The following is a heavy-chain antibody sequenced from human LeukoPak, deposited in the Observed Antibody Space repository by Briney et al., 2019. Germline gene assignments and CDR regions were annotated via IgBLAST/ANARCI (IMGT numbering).Heavy chain of an antibody. CDR1: GYRFSDYW. CDR2: IYPDDSDT. V-gene: IGHV5-51*01. Sequence: GESLKISCKASGYRFSDYWIGWVRQMPGKGLEWMGIIYPDDSDTRYSPSLQGQVTISADKSIGTAYLQWSTLKASDTAIYYCARREYSGHSYFDYWSQGTLVTVSS. J-gene: IGHJ4*02. CDR3: ARREYSGHSYFDY. D-gene: IGHD3-22*01.